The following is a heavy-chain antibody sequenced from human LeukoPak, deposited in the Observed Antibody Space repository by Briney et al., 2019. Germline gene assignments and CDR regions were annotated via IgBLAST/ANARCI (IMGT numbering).Heavy chain of an antibody. CDR1: GGSFSGYY. CDR2: INHSGST. CDR3: ARTIAAAAPNFDY. D-gene: IGHD6-13*01. Sequence: PSGTLSLTCAVYGGSFSGYYWSWIRQPPGKGLEWIGEINHSGSTNYNPSLKSRVTISVDTSKNQFSLKLSSVTAADTAVYYCARTIAAAAPNFDYWGQGTLVTVSS. V-gene: IGHV4-34*01. J-gene: IGHJ4*02.